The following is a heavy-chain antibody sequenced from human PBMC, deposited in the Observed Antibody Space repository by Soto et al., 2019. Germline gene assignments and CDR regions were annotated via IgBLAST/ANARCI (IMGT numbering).Heavy chain of an antibody. CDR3: ARESHFAPAAMAFGVDV. V-gene: IGHV3-21*01. Sequence: GGSLRLSCAASGFTFSSYSMNWVRQAPGKGLEWVSSISSSSSYIYYADSVKGRFTISRDNAKNSLYLQMNSLRAEDTAVYYCARESHFAPAAMAFGVDVWGKGTTVTVSS. D-gene: IGHD2-2*01. J-gene: IGHJ6*04. CDR2: ISSSSSYI. CDR1: GFTFSSYS.